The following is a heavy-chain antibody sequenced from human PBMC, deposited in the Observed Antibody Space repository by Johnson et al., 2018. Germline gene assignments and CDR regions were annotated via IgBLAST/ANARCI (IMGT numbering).Heavy chain of an antibody. CDR1: GFTFSSYS. J-gene: IGHJ3*02. CDR3: ARDVGRWNDAFDI. Sequence: QVQLVESGGGLVKPGGSXRLSCAASGFTFSSYSMNWVRQAPGKGLEWVAVISYDERNKYYADSVKGRFTISRENSKNTLYLQMNSLIAEDTAVYYCARDVGRWNDAFDIWGQGTMVTVS. CDR2: ISYDERNK. V-gene: IGHV3-30*03. D-gene: IGHD4-23*01.